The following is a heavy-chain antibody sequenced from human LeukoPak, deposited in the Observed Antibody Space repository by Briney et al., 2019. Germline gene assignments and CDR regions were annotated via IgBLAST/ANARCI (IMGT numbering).Heavy chain of an antibody. V-gene: IGHV3-53*01. CDR3: ARELTNYDSGGYYH. Sequence: GGSLRLSCAASGFTVSGNYMSWVRQAPGKGLEWVSIIYSGGSTYYADSVKGRFTISRDNSKNTLYLQMNSLRAEDTAVYYCARELTNYDSGGYYHWGQGTLVTVSS. D-gene: IGHD3-22*01. CDR1: GFTVSGNY. J-gene: IGHJ5*02. CDR2: IYSGGST.